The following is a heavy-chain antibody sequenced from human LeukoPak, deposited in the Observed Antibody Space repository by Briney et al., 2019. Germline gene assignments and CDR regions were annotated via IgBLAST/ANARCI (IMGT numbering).Heavy chain of an antibody. CDR1: GYSISSGYY. V-gene: IGHV4-38-2*02. CDR3: ARDALVRGLYYFDY. J-gene: IGHJ4*02. Sequence: SETLSLTCAVSGYSISSGYYWGWSRPPPGKGLERSGSIYHSGSTYYNPSLKRRVTISVDTSKNQFSLTLSSVTAADPAVYYCARDALVRGLYYFDYWGQGTLVTVSS. D-gene: IGHD3-10*01. CDR2: IYHSGST.